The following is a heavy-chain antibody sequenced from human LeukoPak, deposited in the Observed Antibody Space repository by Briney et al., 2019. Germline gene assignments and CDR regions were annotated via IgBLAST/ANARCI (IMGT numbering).Heavy chain of an antibody. CDR2: IKQDGSEK. CDR1: GFTFSSYW. Sequence: GGSLRLSCAASGFTFSSYWMSWVRQAPGKGLEWVANIKQDGSEKYYVDSVKGRFTNSRDNAKNSLYLQMNSLRAEDTAVYYCATSGGSSSGYYQRWGQGTLVTVSS. D-gene: IGHD6-6*01. J-gene: IGHJ1*01. CDR3: ATSGGSSSGYYQR. V-gene: IGHV3-7*02.